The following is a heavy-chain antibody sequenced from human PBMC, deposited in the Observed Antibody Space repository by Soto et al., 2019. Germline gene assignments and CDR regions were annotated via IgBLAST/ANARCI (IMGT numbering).Heavy chain of an antibody. CDR2: IKSKTDGGTT. D-gene: IGHD3-3*01. CDR3: TTDLGVGGAFDI. CDR1: GFTFSSAW. J-gene: IGHJ3*02. V-gene: IGHV3-15*07. Sequence: GGSLRLSCAASGFTFSSAWMNWVGQAPGKGLEWVGRIKSKTDGGTTDYAAPVKGRFTISRDDSKNTLYLQMNSLKTEDTAVYYCTTDLGVGGAFDIWGQGTMVTVSS.